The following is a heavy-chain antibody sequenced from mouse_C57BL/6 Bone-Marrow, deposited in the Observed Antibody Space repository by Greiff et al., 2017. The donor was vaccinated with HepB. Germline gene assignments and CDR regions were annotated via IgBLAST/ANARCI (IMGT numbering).Heavy chain of an antibody. Sequence: QVQLKESGPELVKPGASVKISCKASGYSFTSYYIHWVKQRPGQGLEWIGWIYPGSGNTKYNEKFKGKATLTADTSSSTAYMQLSSLTSEDSAVYYCARNEYYFDYWGQGTTLTVSS. CDR2: IYPGSGNT. CDR1: GYSFTSYY. V-gene: IGHV1-66*01. CDR3: ARNEYYFDY. J-gene: IGHJ2*01.